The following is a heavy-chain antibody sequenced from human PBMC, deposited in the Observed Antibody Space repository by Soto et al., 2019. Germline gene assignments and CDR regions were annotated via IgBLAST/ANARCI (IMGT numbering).Heavy chain of an antibody. CDR2: IYFSGVA. D-gene: IGHD2-15*01. CDR3: ARGDSDLAVSEAAY. CDR1: GASITDSY. V-gene: IGHV4-59*01. Sequence: QMQMQESGPRLVKPSETLSLTCTVSGASITDSYWSWIRQPPEKGLEWIGYIYFSGVATYNPSLKSRATMSRVTSKNEFSLKLTSVTAADTAIYYCARGDSDLAVSEAAYWGQGTLVTVSS. J-gene: IGHJ1*01.